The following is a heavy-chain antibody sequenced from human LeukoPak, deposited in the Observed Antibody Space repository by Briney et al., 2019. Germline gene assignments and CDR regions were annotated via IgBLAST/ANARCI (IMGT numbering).Heavy chain of an antibody. J-gene: IGHJ4*02. CDR1: GDSITSNSHS. CDR2: IFHFGRT. V-gene: IGHV4-39*01. Sequence: PSETLSLTCSVSGDSITSNSHSWGWIRQPPGKGLEWIGIIFHFGRTYDSPSLKSRVTMSVDTSKNQFSLNLRSVTAADTGVYYCARQEISLIVAVITKGFGHFDSWGQGALVTVSS. D-gene: IGHD3-22*01. CDR3: ARQEISLIVAVITKGFGHFDS.